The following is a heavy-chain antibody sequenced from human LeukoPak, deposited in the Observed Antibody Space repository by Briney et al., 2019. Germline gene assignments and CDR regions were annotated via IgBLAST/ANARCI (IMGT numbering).Heavy chain of an antibody. Sequence: PGGSLRLSCAASRFTFSSYAMLWVRQLPGKGLEWVAIISYDGSNTYYADSVKGRFTISRDNSKNTLYLQMNSLRGEDTAVYYCAREDITALDYWGQGTLVTVSS. CDR2: ISYDGSNT. V-gene: IGHV3-30*04. CDR3: AREDITALDY. J-gene: IGHJ4*02. D-gene: IGHD2-15*01. CDR1: RFTFSSYA.